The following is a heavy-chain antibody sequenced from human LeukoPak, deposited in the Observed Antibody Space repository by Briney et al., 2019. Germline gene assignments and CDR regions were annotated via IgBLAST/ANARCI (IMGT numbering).Heavy chain of an antibody. CDR2: INHSGST. CDR1: GGSFSGYY. CDR3: ARGLQLTGDY. V-gene: IGHV4-34*01. D-gene: IGHD6-13*01. Sequence: PSETLSLTCAVYGGSFSGYYWSWIRQPPGKGLEWIGEINHSGSTNYNPSLKSRVTISVDTSKNQFSLKLGSVTAADTAVYYCARGLQLTGDYWGQGTLVTVSS. J-gene: IGHJ4*02.